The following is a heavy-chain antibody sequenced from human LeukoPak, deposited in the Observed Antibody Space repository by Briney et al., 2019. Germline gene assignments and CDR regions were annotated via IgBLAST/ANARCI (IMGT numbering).Heavy chain of an antibody. CDR3: ARGPYDSSGYPIPFDY. D-gene: IGHD3-22*01. CDR2: IYPGDSDT. Sequence: GESLKISCKGSGYSFTSYWIGWVRQMPGKGLEWMGIIYPGDSDTRYSPSSQGQVTISADKSISTAYLQWSSLKASDTAMYYCARGPYDSSGYPIPFDYWGQGTLVTVSS. J-gene: IGHJ4*02. V-gene: IGHV5-51*01. CDR1: GYSFTSYW.